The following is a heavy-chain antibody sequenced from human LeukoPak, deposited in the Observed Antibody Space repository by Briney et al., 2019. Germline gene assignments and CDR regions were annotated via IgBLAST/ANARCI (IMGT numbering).Heavy chain of an antibody. V-gene: IGHV4-59*01. CDR3: ARVLESWSRVEMAPARAFDI. Sequence: SETLSLTCTVSGGSISSYYWSWIRQPPGKGLEWIGYIYYSGSTNYNPSLKSRVTISVDTSKNQFSLKLSSVTAADTAVYYCARVLESWSRVEMAPARAFDIWGQGTMVTVSS. CDR2: IYYSGST. CDR1: GGSISSYY. D-gene: IGHD5-24*01. J-gene: IGHJ3*02.